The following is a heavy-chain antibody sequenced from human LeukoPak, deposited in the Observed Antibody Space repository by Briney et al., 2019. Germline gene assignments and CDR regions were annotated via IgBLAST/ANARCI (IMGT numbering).Heavy chain of an antibody. CDR1: GFTFSSYG. Sequence: GGSLRLSCAASGFTFSSYGMHWVRQAPGKGLEWVALIWYDGGNKYFADSVKGRFTISRDNSQNTLYLQMNSLRAEDTAVYYCAREYYYDISGYFLDYWGQGTLVTVSS. CDR3: AREYYYDISGYFLDY. D-gene: IGHD3-22*01. J-gene: IGHJ4*02. V-gene: IGHV3-33*01. CDR2: IWYDGGNK.